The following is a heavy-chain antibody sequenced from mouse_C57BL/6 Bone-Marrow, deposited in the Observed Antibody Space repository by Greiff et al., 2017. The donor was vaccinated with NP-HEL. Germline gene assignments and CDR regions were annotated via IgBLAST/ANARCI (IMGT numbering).Heavy chain of an antibody. V-gene: IGHV1-64*01. CDR1: GYTFTSYW. CDR2: IHPNSGST. CDR3: ARRWLLRFFAY. D-gene: IGHD2-3*01. J-gene: IGHJ3*01. Sequence: QVQLQQPGAELVKPGASVKLSCKASGYTFTSYWMHWVKQRPGQGLEWIRMIHPNSGSTNYNEKFKSKATLTVDKSSSTAYMQLSSLTAEDSAVYYCARRWLLRFFAYWGQGTLVTVSA.